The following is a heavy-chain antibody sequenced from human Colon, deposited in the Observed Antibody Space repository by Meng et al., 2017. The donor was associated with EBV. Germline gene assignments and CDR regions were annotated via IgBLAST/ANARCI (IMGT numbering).Heavy chain of an antibody. D-gene: IGHD2-2*03. Sequence: VQLKQWGAGLLKPVETLALTCGVSGGSLSGYYGSWIRHFPGRTLEFIGDINHSGSANYNPSLRSRVTISVDTSKNQIFLNLHSVTAADTAVYHCARTFGYCSNNNCPRTLGYWGQGTLVTVSS. CDR3: ARTFGYCSNNNCPRTLGY. CDR2: INHSGSA. V-gene: IGHV4-34*02. CDR1: GGSLSGYY. J-gene: IGHJ4*02.